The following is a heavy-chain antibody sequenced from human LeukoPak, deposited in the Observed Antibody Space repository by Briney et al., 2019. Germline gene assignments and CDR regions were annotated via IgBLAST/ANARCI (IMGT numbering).Heavy chain of an antibody. D-gene: IGHD6-19*01. V-gene: IGHV3-23*01. CDR2: ISGSGGST. Sequence: PGGSLRLSCAASGFTFSSYAMSWVRQAPGKGLEWISAISGSGGSTYYADSVKGRFTISRDNSKNTLYLQMNSLRAEDTAVYYCAKVQQWLVGGCDCWGQGTLVTVSS. CDR3: AKVQQWLVGGCDC. J-gene: IGHJ4*02. CDR1: GFTFSSYA.